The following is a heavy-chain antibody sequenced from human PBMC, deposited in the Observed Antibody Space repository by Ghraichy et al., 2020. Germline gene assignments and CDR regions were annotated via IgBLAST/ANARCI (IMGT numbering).Heavy chain of an antibody. CDR2: ISGSGGST. D-gene: IGHD6-13*01. CDR1: GFTFSSYA. CDR3: AKERDSSSWYGFNYYYYYGMDV. V-gene: IGHV3-23*01. Sequence: GGSLRLSCAASGFTFSSYAMSWVRQAPGKRLEWVSAISGSGGSTYYADSVKGRFTISRDNTKNTLYLQMNSLRAEDTAVYYCAKERDSSSWYGFNYYYYYGMDVWGQGTTVTVSS. J-gene: IGHJ6*02.